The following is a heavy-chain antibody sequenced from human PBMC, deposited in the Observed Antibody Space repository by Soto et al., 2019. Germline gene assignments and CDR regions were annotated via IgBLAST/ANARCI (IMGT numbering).Heavy chain of an antibody. J-gene: IGHJ4*02. V-gene: IGHV4-34*01. Sequence: PSETLSLTCAAYVGSFSGYYWGWIRHLPGNGLEWIGAINNIXSSDYNEALKSRVTISVDTSKNQFSLKLSYVTAADTAVYYCACRPRGIAVAGTEYGGQGTLVTVSS. CDR3: ACRPRGIAVAGTEY. D-gene: IGHD6-19*01. CDR2: INNIXSS. CDR1: VGSFSGYY.